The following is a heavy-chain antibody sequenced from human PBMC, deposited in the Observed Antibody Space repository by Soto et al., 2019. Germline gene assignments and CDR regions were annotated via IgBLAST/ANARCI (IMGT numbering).Heavy chain of an antibody. Sequence: VQVLESGGGLVQPGGSLRLSCEVSGFVLRTYDASWVRQAPGKGLEWLGNIYYSGHTYYNPSLKSRFAMSVDTSKNQFSLTLTSVTAADTAVYYCARYFLRGRFFDSWGQGTLVTVSS. D-gene: IGHD3-9*01. CDR2: IYYSGHT. CDR1: GFVLRTYD. CDR3: ARYFLRGRFFDS. J-gene: IGHJ4*02. V-gene: IGHV4-59*04.